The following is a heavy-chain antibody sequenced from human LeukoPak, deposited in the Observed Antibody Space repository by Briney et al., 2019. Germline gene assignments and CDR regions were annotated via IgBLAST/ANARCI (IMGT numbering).Heavy chain of an antibody. CDR3: ARGTTALMDV. J-gene: IGHJ6*03. D-gene: IGHD2-21*02. V-gene: IGHV3-21*01. CDR1: GFTFRTYW. Sequence: GGSLRLSCAASGFTFRTYWMSWVRQAPGKGLEWVSSISSGTSFIYYADSVKGRFTISRDNAKNSLYLQMNSLRAEDTAVYYCARGTTALMDVWGKGTTVTVSS. CDR2: ISSGTSFI.